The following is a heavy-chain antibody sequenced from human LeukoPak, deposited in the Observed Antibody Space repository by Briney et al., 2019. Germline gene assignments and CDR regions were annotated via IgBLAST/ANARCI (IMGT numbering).Heavy chain of an antibody. CDR3: ARDGHGSGSYYFDY. V-gene: IGHV1-69*13. J-gene: IGHJ4*02. CDR1: GGTFSSYA. CDR2: IIPIFGTA. Sequence: ASVKVSCKASGGTFSSYAISWVRQAPGQGLEWMGGIIPIFGTANYAQKFQGGVTITADESTSTAYMELSSLRSEDTAVYYCARDGHGSGSYYFDYWGQGTLVTVSS. D-gene: IGHD3-10*01.